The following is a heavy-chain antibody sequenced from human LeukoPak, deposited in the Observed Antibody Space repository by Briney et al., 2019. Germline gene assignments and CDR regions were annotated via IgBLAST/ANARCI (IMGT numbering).Heavy chain of an antibody. V-gene: IGHV3-21*01. CDR2: ISSSSYI. CDR1: GFTFSSYW. CDR3: ARDESVTIFGVVITPSWYMDV. D-gene: IGHD3-3*01. Sequence: GGSLRLSCAASGFTFSSYWMHWVRQAPGKGLEWVSSISSSSYIYYADSVKGRFTISRDNAKNSLYLQMNSLRAEDTAVYYCARDESVTIFGVVITPSWYMDVWGKGTTVTVSS. J-gene: IGHJ6*03.